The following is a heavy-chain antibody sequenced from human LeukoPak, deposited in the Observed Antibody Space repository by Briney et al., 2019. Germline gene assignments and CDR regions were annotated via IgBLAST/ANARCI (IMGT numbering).Heavy chain of an antibody. Sequence: ASVKVSCKASGYTFTSYDINWVRQATGQGLEWMGIINPSGGSTSYAQKFQGRVTMTRDTSTSTVYMELSSLRSEDTAVYYCARAATVTIRTAAGYWGQGTLVTVSS. CDR3: ARAATVTIRTAAGY. V-gene: IGHV1-46*01. CDR1: GYTFTSYD. CDR2: INPSGGST. J-gene: IGHJ4*02. D-gene: IGHD4-17*01.